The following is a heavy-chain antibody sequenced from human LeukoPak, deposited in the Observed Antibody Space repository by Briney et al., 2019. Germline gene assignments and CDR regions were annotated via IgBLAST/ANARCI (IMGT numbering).Heavy chain of an antibody. J-gene: IGHJ6*02. V-gene: IGHV3-74*01. CDR3: ARDMVLPGDQDYYYYGMDV. CDR1: GFTFSSYW. Sequence: GGSLRPSCAASGFTFSSYWMHWVRQAPGKGLVWVSRINSDGSSTSYADSVKGRFTISRDNAKSTLYLQMNSLRAEDTAVYYCARDMVLPGDQDYYYYGMDVWGQGTTVTVSS. D-gene: IGHD7-27*01. CDR2: INSDGSST.